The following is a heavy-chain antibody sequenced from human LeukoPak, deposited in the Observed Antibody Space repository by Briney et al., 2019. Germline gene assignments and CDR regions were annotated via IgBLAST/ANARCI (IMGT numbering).Heavy chain of an antibody. CDR2: ISYDGSNK. V-gene: IGHV3-30-3*01. J-gene: IGHJ4*02. CDR3: ASYDSSGYYYRRFDY. CDR1: GFTFSSYA. Sequence: PGGSLRLSCAASGFTFSSYAMHWVRQAPGKGLEWVAVISYDGSNKYYADSVKGRFTTSRDNSKNTLYLQMNSLRAEDTAVYYCASYDSSGYYYRRFDYWGQGTLVTVSS. D-gene: IGHD3-22*01.